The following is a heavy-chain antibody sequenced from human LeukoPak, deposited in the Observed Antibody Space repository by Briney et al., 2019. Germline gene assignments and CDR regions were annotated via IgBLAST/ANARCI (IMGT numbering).Heavy chain of an antibody. CDR1: GFSLSSSASGMC. J-gene: IGHJ4*02. CDR2: IDWDDDK. CDR3: ARTLRTQYFDY. V-gene: IGHV2-70*11. Sequence: ESGPTLVNPTQTLTLTCTFSGFSLSSSASGMCVTWIRQPPGKALEWLARIDWDDDKYYSTSLKTRLTISKDTSKNQVVLTKTNMDPVDTATYYCARTLRTQYFDYWGQGTLVTVSS. D-gene: IGHD3/OR15-3a*01.